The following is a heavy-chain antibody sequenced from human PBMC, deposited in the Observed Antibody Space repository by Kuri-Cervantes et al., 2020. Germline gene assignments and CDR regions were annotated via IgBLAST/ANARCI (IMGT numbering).Heavy chain of an antibody. D-gene: IGHD3-22*01. J-gene: IGHJ3*02. CDR3: ARVFRSGYYYLYAFDI. Sequence: CTVSGGSISDSNYNWAWIRQPPGKGLEWIGYIYYSGSTYYNPSLKSRVTISVDTSKNQFSLKLSSVTAADTAVYYCARVFRSGYYYLYAFDIWGQGTMVTVSS. CDR2: IYYSGST. CDR1: GGSISDSNYN. V-gene: IGHV4-30-4*08.